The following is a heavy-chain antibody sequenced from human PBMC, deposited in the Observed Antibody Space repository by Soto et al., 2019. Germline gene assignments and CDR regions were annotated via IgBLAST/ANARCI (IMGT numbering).Heavy chain of an antibody. J-gene: IGHJ3*02. CDR3: ARGFEGSPGAFDI. D-gene: IGHD1-26*01. Sequence: KPSETLSLTCTVSGGSISSYYWSWIRQPPGKGLEWIGYIYYSGSTNYNPSLKSRVTISVDTSKNQFSLKLSSVTAADTAVYYCARGFEGSPGAFDIWGQGTMVTV. CDR2: IYYSGST. V-gene: IGHV4-59*01. CDR1: GGSISSYY.